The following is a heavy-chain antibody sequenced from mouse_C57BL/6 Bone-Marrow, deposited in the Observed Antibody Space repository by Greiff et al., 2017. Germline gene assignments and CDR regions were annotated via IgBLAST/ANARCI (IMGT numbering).Heavy chain of an antibody. V-gene: IGHV1-69*01. CDR2: IDPSDSYT. J-gene: IGHJ4*01. CDR3: ARDGSSYNDAMDY. D-gene: IGHD1-1*01. Sequence: QVQLQQPGAELVMPGASVKLSCKASGYTFTSYWMHWVKQRPGQGLEWIGEIDPSDSYTNYNQKFKGKATLTVDKSSSTAYMQLSSLTSEDSAVYYCARDGSSYNDAMDYWGKGTLVTVSS. CDR1: GYTFTSYW.